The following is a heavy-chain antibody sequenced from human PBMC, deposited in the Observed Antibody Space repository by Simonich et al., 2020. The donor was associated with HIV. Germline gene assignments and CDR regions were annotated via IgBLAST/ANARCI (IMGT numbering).Heavy chain of an antibody. J-gene: IGHJ2*01. Sequence: QVQLQQWGAGLLKPSETLSLTCAVNGGSFSGYYWSWIRQPPGKGLEWIGEINHSGTTNYNQSLKSGFTISEDSSKNQFSLNLSSVTAADTAVYYCARYTPAYSRGHWYFDLWGRGTLVTVSS. CDR1: GGSFSGYY. CDR3: ARYTPAYSRGHWYFDL. V-gene: IGHV4-34*01. CDR2: INHSGTT. D-gene: IGHD6-19*01.